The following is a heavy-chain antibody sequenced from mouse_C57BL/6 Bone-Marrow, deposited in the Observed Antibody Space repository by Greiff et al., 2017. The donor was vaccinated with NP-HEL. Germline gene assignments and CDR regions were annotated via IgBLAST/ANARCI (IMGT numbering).Heavy chain of an antibody. V-gene: IGHV5-6*01. J-gene: IGHJ3*01. D-gene: IGHD3-1*01. Sequence: VQLKESGGDLVKPGGSLKLSCAASGFTFSSYGMSWVRQTPDKRLEWVATISSGGSYTYYPDSVKGRFTISRDNAKNTLYLQMSSLKSEDTAMYYCARRGLLIWFAYWGQGTLVTVSA. CDR1: GFTFSSYG. CDR3: ARRGLLIWFAY. CDR2: ISSGGSYT.